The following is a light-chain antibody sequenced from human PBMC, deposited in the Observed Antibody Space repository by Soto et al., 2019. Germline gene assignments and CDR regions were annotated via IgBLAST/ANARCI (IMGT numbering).Light chain of an antibody. CDR2: TAS. CDR3: QQCNNRPPLT. J-gene: IGKJ4*01. Sequence: AMTQSPVTLSVSPGESATLPCRASPNNESNLAWYQHKPGQSPRLLIYTASTRASAIPARFSGSGYGTEFTLTISSLQSQDSAVYYCQQCNNRPPLTFCGGTKVDIK. V-gene: IGKV3-15*01. CDR1: PNNESN.